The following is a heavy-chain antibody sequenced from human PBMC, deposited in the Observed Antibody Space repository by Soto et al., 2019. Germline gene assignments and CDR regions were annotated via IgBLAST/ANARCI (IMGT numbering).Heavy chain of an antibody. CDR3: ARWGGVTMVRGVIITDYGMDV. CDR2: ISYDGSNK. J-gene: IGHJ6*02. CDR1: GFTFSSYA. V-gene: IGHV3-30-3*01. Sequence: GGSLRLSCASSGFTFSSYAMHWVRQAPGKGLEWVAVISYDGSNKYYADSVKGRFTISRDNSKNTLYLQMNSLRAEDTAVYYCARWGGVTMVRGVIITDYGMDVWGQGTTVTVSS. D-gene: IGHD3-10*01.